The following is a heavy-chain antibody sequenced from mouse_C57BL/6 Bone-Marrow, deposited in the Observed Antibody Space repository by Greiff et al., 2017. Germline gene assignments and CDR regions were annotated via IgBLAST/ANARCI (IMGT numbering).Heavy chain of an antibody. Sequence: EVQLQQSGPELVKPGASVKISCKASGYTFTDYYMNWVKQSHGKSLEWIGDINPNNGGTSYNQKVKGKATLTVDKSSSTAYMELRSLTSEDSAVYYCARVYYDYPLYYYAMDYWGQGTSVTVSS. J-gene: IGHJ4*01. CDR1: GYTFTDYY. CDR3: ARVYYDYPLYYYAMDY. V-gene: IGHV1-26*01. D-gene: IGHD2-4*01. CDR2: INPNNGGT.